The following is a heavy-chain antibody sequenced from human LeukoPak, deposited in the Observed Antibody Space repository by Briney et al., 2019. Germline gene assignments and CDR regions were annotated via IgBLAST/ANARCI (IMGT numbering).Heavy chain of an antibody. CDR1: GFTVSSNY. Sequence: GGSLRLSCAASGFTVSSNYMSWVRQAPGKGLEWVSVIYSGGSTYYADSVKGRFTISRDNSKNTLYLQMNSLRAEDTAVYYCARDKRYFDWYRVPDAFDIWGQGTMVTVSS. CDR2: IYSGGST. J-gene: IGHJ3*02. CDR3: ARDKRYFDWYRVPDAFDI. D-gene: IGHD3-9*01. V-gene: IGHV3-66*01.